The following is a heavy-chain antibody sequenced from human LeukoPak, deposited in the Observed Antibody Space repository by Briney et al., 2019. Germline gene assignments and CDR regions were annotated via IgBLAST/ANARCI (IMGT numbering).Heavy chain of an antibody. CDR2: IYYSGST. CDR1: GDSINNYF. J-gene: IGHJ4*02. D-gene: IGHD4-23*01. CDR3: ARHMLGGKRSFDS. Sequence: PSETLSLTCTVSGDSINNYFWTWLRQPPGKGLEWIGYIYYSGSTNYNPSLKSRVTISVDTSKNQFSLKLSSVTAADTAVYYCARHMLGGKRSFDSWGQGTLVTVSS. V-gene: IGHV4-59*01.